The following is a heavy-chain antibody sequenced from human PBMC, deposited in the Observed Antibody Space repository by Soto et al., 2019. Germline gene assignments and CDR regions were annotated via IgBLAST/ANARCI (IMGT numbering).Heavy chain of an antibody. J-gene: IGHJ4*02. CDR2: IYYSGSS. D-gene: IGHD3-22*01. Sequence: QVQLQESGPGLVKPSQTLSLICTVAGGSISSGDYYWNWIRQPPGKGLEWIGYIYYSGSSYYNPSLKSRVSISVDTSTNQFSLKLSSVTAADTAVYYCARGYDTTGYYSASFDYWGQGSLVTVSS. V-gene: IGHV4-30-4*01. CDR3: ARGYDTTGYYSASFDY. CDR1: GGSISSGDYY.